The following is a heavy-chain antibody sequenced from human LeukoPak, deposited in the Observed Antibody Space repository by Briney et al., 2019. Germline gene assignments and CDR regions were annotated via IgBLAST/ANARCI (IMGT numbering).Heavy chain of an antibody. CDR2: IYYSGST. V-gene: IGHV4-31*03. D-gene: IGHD6-13*01. J-gene: IGHJ4*02. Sequence: SQTLSLTCTVSNGSINSGGHYWSWIRQHPGKGLEWIAYIYYSGSTNYNPSLKSRVTISVDTSKNQFSLKLSSVTAADTAVYYCARTRYSSSWFTFDYWGQGTLVTVSS. CDR1: NGSINSGGHY. CDR3: ARTRYSSSWFTFDY.